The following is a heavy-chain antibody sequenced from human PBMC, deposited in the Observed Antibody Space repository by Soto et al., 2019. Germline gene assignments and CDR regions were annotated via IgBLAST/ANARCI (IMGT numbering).Heavy chain of an antibody. J-gene: IGHJ4*02. CDR3: ARGSYNSGWS. Sequence: PSQTLSLTCVISGDSVSSNSAAWNWIRQSPSRGLEWLGRTYYRSKWCYDYAASVKSRITINPDTSKNQFSLQLNSVTPEDTAMYYCARGSYNSGWSWGQGTLVTVSS. CDR2: TYYRSKWCY. D-gene: IGHD6-19*01. V-gene: IGHV6-1*01. CDR1: GDSVSSNSAA.